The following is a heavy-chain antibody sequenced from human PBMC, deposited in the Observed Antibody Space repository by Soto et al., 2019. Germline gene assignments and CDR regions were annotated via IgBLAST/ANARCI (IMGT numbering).Heavy chain of an antibody. Sequence: QVQLQESGPGLVKPSETLSLTCTVSGGSISSYYWSWIRQPPGKGLEWIGYIYYSGSTNYNPSLKSRVTISVDTSKNQFSLKLSSVTAADTPVYYCARVVPLRFLEWNAVGWFDPWGQGTLVTVSS. CDR2: IYYSGST. D-gene: IGHD3-3*01. J-gene: IGHJ5*02. V-gene: IGHV4-59*01. CDR1: GGSISSYY. CDR3: ARVVPLRFLEWNAVGWFDP.